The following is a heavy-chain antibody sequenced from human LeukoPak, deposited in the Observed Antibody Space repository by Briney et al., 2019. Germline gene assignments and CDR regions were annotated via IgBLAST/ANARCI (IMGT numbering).Heavy chain of an antibody. V-gene: IGHV4-59*01. J-gene: IGHJ6*03. CDR3: ARGRKNILTGYYHYYYMDV. Sequence: SETLSLTCTVSGGSISSYYWSWIRQPPGKGLEWIGYIYYSGSTHYNPSLKSRVTISVDTSKNQFSLKLSSVTAADTAVYYCARGRKNILTGYYHYYYMDVWGKGTTVTVSS. CDR1: GGSISSYY. CDR2: IYYSGST. D-gene: IGHD3-9*01.